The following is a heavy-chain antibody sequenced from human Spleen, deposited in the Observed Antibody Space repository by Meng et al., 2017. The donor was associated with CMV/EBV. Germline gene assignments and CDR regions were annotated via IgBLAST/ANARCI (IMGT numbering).Heavy chain of an antibody. CDR3: ARGAKTPYNFWSGYYDY. J-gene: IGHJ4*02. D-gene: IGHD3-3*01. CDR2: INPNSGGT. CDR1: GSTFSDYF. Sequence: ASVKVSCKASGSTFSDYFMHWVRQAPGQGLEWMGWINPNSGGTNYVQKFQGRVTLTRDTSISTAYMELSRLRSDDTAVYYCARGAKTPYNFWSGYYDYWGQGMLVTVSS. V-gene: IGHV1-2*02.